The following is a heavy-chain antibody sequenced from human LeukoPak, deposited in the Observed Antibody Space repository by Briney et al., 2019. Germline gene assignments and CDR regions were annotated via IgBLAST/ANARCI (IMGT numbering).Heavy chain of an antibody. CDR3: AKEQNASDI. J-gene: IGHJ3*02. Sequence: TGGSLRLSCAASGFTFSSYAMSWVRQAPGEGLEWVSAISGSGGSTYYADSVKGRFTMSRDNSKSTLYLQMNSLRAEDTAVYYCAKEQNASDIWGQGTMVTVSS. V-gene: IGHV3-23*01. CDR1: GFTFSSYA. CDR2: ISGSGGST.